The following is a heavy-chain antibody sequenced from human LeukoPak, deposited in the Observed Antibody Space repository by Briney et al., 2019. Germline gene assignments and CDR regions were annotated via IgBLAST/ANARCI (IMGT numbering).Heavy chain of an antibody. D-gene: IGHD4-11*01. CDR1: GFTFSSYS. J-gene: IGHJ5*02. CDR3: ARLVGARTTVLFDP. Sequence: GGSLRLSCAASGFTFSSYSMNRVRQAPGKGLEWVSSISSSSSYIYYADSVKGRFTISRDNAKNSLYLQMNSLRAEDTAVYYCARLVGARTTVLFDPWGQGTLVTVSS. V-gene: IGHV3-21*01. CDR2: ISSSSSYI.